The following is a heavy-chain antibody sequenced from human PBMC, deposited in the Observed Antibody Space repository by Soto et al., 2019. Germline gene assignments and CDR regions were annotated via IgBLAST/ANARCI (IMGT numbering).Heavy chain of an antibody. J-gene: IGHJ6*02. Sequence: PSETLSLTCAVYGGSFSGYYWSWIRQPPGKGLEWIGEINHSGSTNYNPTLKSRVTISVDTSKNQFSLKLSSVTAADTAVYYCAKLAGYCCGNSCDRDYALDVWGQGTTVTGSS. D-gene: IGHD2-2*01. CDR3: AKLAGYCCGNSCDRDYALDV. V-gene: IGHV4-34*01. CDR2: INHSGST. CDR1: GGSFSGYY.